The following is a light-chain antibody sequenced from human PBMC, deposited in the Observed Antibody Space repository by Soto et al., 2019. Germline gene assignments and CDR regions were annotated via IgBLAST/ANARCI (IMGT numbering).Light chain of an antibody. CDR3: QSYDSNNHWV. CDR1: GGSIASNY. J-gene: IGLJ3*02. Sequence: NFMLTQPHSVSESPGKTVTISCTGSGGSIASNYVQWYQQRPGSAPTTVIYEDNERPSGVPDRFSGSIDSSSNSASLTISGLRTEDEADYYCQSYDSNNHWVFGGGTKLTVL. CDR2: EDN. V-gene: IGLV6-57*02.